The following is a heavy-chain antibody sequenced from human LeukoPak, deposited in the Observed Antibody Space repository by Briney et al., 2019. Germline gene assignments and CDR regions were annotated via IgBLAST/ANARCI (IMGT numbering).Heavy chain of an antibody. CDR1: GFTFSNSA. CDR3: AVDVIYESD. Sequence: SVKVSCKASGFTFSNSAVQWVRQAHGQRLEWIGWIVVGSGNTNYAQKFQERVTITKDMSTSTAYMELSSLRSEVTAVYYCAVDVIYESDWGQGTLVTVSS. CDR2: IVVGSGNT. D-gene: IGHD2/OR15-2a*01. V-gene: IGHV1-58*01. J-gene: IGHJ4*02.